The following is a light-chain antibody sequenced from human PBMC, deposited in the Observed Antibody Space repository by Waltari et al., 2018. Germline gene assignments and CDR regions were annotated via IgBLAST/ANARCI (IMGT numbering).Light chain of an antibody. V-gene: IGLV2-11*01. Sequence: QSALTQPRSVSGSPGQSVTISCTGTSGDVGDYNYVPWYQEQPGKAPRLTIYDVSERPSGVPDRFAASKSGNTASLTISGLQAEDEGSYHCCSRAGSSVVFGGGTKLTVL. CDR2: DVS. CDR3: CSRAGSSVV. J-gene: IGLJ2*01. CDR1: SGDVGDYNY.